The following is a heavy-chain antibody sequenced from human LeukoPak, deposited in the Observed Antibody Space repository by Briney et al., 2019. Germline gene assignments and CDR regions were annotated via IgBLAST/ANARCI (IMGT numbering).Heavy chain of an antibody. D-gene: IGHD2-2*01. CDR3: AGASPPYCSSTSRVTGAFDI. Sequence: SETLSLTCTVSGGSVSSGSYYWSWIRQPRGKGLEWIGYIYYSGSTNYNPSLKSRVTISVDTSKNQFSLKLSSVTAADTAVYYCAGASPPYCSSTSRVTGAFDIWGQGTMVTVSS. CDR2: IYYSGST. V-gene: IGHV4-61*01. J-gene: IGHJ3*02. CDR1: GGSVSSGSYY.